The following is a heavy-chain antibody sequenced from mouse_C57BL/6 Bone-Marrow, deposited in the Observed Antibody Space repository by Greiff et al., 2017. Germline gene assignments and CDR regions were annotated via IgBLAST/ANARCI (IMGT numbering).Heavy chain of an antibody. CDR3: ARNDYDGFAY. J-gene: IGHJ3*01. D-gene: IGHD2-4*01. CDR2: IYPRSGNT. CDR1: GYTFTSYG. Sequence: VQLQQSGAELARPGASVKLSCKASGYTFTSYGISWVKQRTGQGLEWIGEIYPRSGNTYYNEKFKGKATLTADKSSSTAYMELRSLTSEDSAVCFCARNDYDGFAYWGQGTLVTVSA. V-gene: IGHV1-81*01.